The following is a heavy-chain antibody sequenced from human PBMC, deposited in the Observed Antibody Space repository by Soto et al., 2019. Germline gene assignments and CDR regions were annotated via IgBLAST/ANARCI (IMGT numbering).Heavy chain of an antibody. J-gene: IGHJ4*02. V-gene: IGHV3-48*03. Sequence: EVQLVESGGGLVQPGGSLRLSCAVSGFTFSSYEMNWVRQAPGKGLEWGSYISTSGTTIYYADSVQGRFTISRDNVKNSLVLQMNSRRAEDTAFYYCARFDGASRGYWGQRTLVTVSS. CDR1: GFTFSSYE. CDR3: ARFDGASRGY. CDR2: ISTSGTTI. D-gene: IGHD3-10*01.